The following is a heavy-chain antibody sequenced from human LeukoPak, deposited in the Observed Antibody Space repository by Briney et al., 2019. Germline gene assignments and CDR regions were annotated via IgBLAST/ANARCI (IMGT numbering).Heavy chain of an antibody. V-gene: IGHV4-34*01. D-gene: IGHD3-9*01. CDR2: INHSGST. Sequence: SETLSLTCAVYGGSFSGYYWSWIRQPPGKGLEWIGEINHSGSTNYNPSLKSRVTISVDTSKNQFSLKLSSVTAADTAVYYCARAGPHLRYFDWLRRFFDYWGQGTLVTVSS. CDR1: GGSFSGYY. J-gene: IGHJ4*02. CDR3: ARAGPHLRYFDWLRRFFDY.